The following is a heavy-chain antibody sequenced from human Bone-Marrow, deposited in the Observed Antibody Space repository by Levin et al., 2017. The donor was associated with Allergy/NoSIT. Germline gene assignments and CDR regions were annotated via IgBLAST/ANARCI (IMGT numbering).Heavy chain of an antibody. Sequence: QAGGSLRLSCAASGFNFGSSAMHWLRHGPGGGLEWVAAMWFDGTSQHYTDSVKGRFTISRDIPKNTLYLQMDSLREDDTAVYYCARSPFYDRWYFDQWGQGTLVTVSS. CDR1: GFNFGSSA. V-gene: IGHV3-30-3*01. J-gene: IGHJ4*02. CDR3: ARSPFYDRWYFDQ. D-gene: IGHD3-22*01. CDR2: MWFDGTSQ.